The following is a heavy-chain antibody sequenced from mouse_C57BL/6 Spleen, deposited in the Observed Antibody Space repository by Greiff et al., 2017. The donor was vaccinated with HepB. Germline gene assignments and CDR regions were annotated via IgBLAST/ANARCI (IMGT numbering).Heavy chain of an antibody. CDR2: IDPANGNT. J-gene: IGHJ4*01. D-gene: IGHD2-4*01. CDR1: GFNIKNTY. V-gene: IGHV14-3*01. Sequence: VHVKQSVAELVRPGASVKLSCTASGFNIKNTYMHWVKQRPEQGLEWIGRIDPANGNTKYAPKFQGKATITADTSSNTAYLQLSSLTSEDTAIYYCAQIYYDYDYYAMDYWGQGTSVTVSS. CDR3: AQIYYDYDYYAMDY.